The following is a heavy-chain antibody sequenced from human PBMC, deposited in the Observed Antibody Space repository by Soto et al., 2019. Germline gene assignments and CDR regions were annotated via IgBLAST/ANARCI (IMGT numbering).Heavy chain of an antibody. CDR3: ARGGDYCSGLDV. J-gene: IGHJ6*02. Sequence: QVHLVQSGGEVKKPGASVKVSCTASGYTFSSYGISWVRQAPGQGLERMGWISAFNGNTNSVQRLQGRVALTTDAYTSTAYMELRSLRSDDTAVYYCARGGDYCSGLDVWGQGTTVTVYS. CDR2: ISAFNGNT. V-gene: IGHV1-18*01. CDR1: GYTFSSYG. D-gene: IGHD3-16*01.